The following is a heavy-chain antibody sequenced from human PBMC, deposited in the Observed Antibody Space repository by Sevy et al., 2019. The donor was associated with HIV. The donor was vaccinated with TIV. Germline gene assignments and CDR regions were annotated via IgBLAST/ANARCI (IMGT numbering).Heavy chain of an antibody. D-gene: IGHD2-2*01. Sequence: SETLSLTCAVSGGSISSSNWWSWVRQPPGKGLEWIGEIYHSGSTNYNPSLKSRVTMSVDKSKNQFSLKLSSVTAADTAVYYCAREVGYCSSTSCYHYYGMDVWGQGTTVTVSS. CDR3: AREVGYCSSTSCYHYYGMDV. J-gene: IGHJ6*02. CDR2: IYHSGST. V-gene: IGHV4-4*02. CDR1: GGSISSSNW.